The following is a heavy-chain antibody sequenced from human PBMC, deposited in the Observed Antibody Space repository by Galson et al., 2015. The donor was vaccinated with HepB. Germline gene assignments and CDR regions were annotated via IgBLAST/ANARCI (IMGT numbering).Heavy chain of an antibody. Sequence: SLRLSCAASGFTSSSYSMNWVRQAPGKGLEWVSSISSSSSYIYYADSVKGRFTISRDNAKNSLYLQMNSLRAEDTAVYYCARERGGGSLLGYWGQGTLVTVSS. V-gene: IGHV3-21*01. CDR2: ISSSSSYI. D-gene: IGHD2-15*01. CDR1: GFTSSSYS. CDR3: ARERGGGSLLGY. J-gene: IGHJ4*02.